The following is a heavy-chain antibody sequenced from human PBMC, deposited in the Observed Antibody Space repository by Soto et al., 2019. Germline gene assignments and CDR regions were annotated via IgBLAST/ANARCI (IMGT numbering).Heavy chain of an antibody. CDR3: AKRSLRYFDWSQPYFDY. J-gene: IGHJ4*02. CDR2: MSGSGTTI. D-gene: IGHD3-9*01. CDR1: GFSFSDHY. Sequence: PGGSLRLSCGASGFSFSDHYMTWIRQAPGKGLEWVSYMSGSGTTIYYTDSVKGRFTVSRDNAKNSVYLQMNSLRAEDTAVYYCAKRSLRYFDWSQPYFDYWGQGTLVTVSS. V-gene: IGHV3-11*01.